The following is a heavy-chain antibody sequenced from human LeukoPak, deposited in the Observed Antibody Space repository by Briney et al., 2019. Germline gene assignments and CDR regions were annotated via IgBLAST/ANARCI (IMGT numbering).Heavy chain of an antibody. CDR3: ARHTKVGSKPDAFDI. J-gene: IGHJ3*02. Sequence: SETLSLTCIVSGGSIRSSSYYWVWIRQPPGKGLEWIGSIYYSGNTYYNPSLKSRVTISVDTSKNEFSLKLSSVTAADTAVYYCARHTKVGSKPDAFDIWGQGTMVTVSS. V-gene: IGHV4-39*01. D-gene: IGHD1-26*01. CDR2: IYYSGNT. CDR1: GGSIRSSSYY.